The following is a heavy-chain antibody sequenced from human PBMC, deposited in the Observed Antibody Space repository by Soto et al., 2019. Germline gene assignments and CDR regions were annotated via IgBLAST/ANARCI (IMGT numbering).Heavy chain of an antibody. D-gene: IGHD5-12*01. CDR1: GFTFSSNS. V-gene: IGHV3-23*01. CDR2: ISSDVRTT. J-gene: IGHJ4*02. Sequence: GGSLRLSCAASGFTFSSNSMTWVRQAPGKGLEWVSVISSDVRTTYYADSVKGRFTISRDNSKNTLYLQMNGLRAEDTAIYYCAKHHPGYNKPFDFWGQGTPVTVSS. CDR3: AKHHPGYNKPFDF.